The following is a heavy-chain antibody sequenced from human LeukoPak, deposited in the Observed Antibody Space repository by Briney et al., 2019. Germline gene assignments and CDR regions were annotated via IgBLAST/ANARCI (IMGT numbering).Heavy chain of an antibody. CDR3: ARDLHYYDSSGYYYGY. CDR1: GYTFTSYG. V-gene: IGHV1-18*01. Sequence: GASVKVSCKASGYTFTSYGISWVRQAPGQGLEWMGWISAYNGNTNYAQKLQGRVTMTTDTSTSTAYMGLRSLRSDDTAVYYCARDLHYYDSSGYYYGYWGQGTLVTVSS. CDR2: ISAYNGNT. J-gene: IGHJ4*02. D-gene: IGHD3-22*01.